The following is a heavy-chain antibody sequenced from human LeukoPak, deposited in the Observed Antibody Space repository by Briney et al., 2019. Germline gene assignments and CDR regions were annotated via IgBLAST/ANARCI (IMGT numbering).Heavy chain of an antibody. Sequence: ASVKVSCKASGYTFTKFFVDWVRQAPGRGPEWMGIINPRGGSASYAPKFQGRVTMTRDTSTSTVSMELSSLTSDDTAMYYCARSTHVEMATSRFFDLWGRGTLVTVSS. CDR2: INPRGGSA. CDR3: ARSTHVEMATSRFFDL. CDR1: GYTFTKFF. V-gene: IGHV1-46*01. J-gene: IGHJ2*01. D-gene: IGHD5-24*01.